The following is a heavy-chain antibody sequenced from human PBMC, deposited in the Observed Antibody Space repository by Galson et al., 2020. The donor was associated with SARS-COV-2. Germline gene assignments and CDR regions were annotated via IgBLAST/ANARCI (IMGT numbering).Heavy chain of an antibody. J-gene: IGHJ4*02. CDR2: ISYDGSNK. D-gene: IGHD3-10*01. Sequence: GGSLRLSCAASGFTFSSYAMHWVRQAPGKGLEWVAVISYDGSNKYYADSVKGRFTISRDNSKNTLYLQMNSLRAEDAAVYYCARELLWFGASFDYWGQGTLVTVSS. CDR3: ARELLWFGASFDY. CDR1: GFTFSSYA. V-gene: IGHV3-30*01.